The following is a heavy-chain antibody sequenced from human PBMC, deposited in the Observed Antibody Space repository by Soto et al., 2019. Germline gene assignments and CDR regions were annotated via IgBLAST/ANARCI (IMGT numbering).Heavy chain of an antibody. Sequence: QVQLVQSGAEVKKPGASVKVSCKASGYTFTSYGISWVRQAPGQGLEWMGWISAYNGNTNYAQKLQGRVTMTTDTSTSTADMELRSLRSDDTAVYYCARDHVSGWDLMKNDAFDIWGQGTMVTVSS. V-gene: IGHV1-18*04. CDR2: ISAYNGNT. CDR3: ARDHVSGWDLMKNDAFDI. CDR1: GYTFTSYG. D-gene: IGHD6-19*01. J-gene: IGHJ3*02.